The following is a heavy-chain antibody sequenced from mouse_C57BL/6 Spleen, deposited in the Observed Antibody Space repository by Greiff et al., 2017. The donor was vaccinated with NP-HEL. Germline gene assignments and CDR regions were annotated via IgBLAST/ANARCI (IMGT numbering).Heavy chain of an antibody. J-gene: IGHJ2*01. CDR3: ARSPITTVVAKDY. Sequence: VQLQQPGAELVKPGASVKLSCKASGYTFTSYWMHWVKQRPGRGLEWIGRIDPNSGGTKYNEKFKSKATLTVDKPSSTAYMQRSSLTSEDSAVYYCARSPITTVVAKDYWGQGTTLTVSS. D-gene: IGHD1-1*01. CDR2: IDPNSGGT. V-gene: IGHV1-72*01. CDR1: GYTFTSYW.